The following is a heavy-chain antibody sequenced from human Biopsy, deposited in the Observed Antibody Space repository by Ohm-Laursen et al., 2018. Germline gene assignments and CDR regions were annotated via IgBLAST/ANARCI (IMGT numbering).Heavy chain of an antibody. CDR2: RVPYFNTI. CDR3: VGGQRGPPIGVTVPGDAFDL. Sequence: SVSASCPPSGVTFDTYAFGCVRLAPGQGLGWLGGRVPYFNTIYYARNFQDRAVITADRSARTTDMQLSGLRPDDTAVYYCVGGQRGPPIGVTVPGDAFDLWGPGTMVTVSP. J-gene: IGHJ3*01. V-gene: IGHV1-69*01. D-gene: IGHD2/OR15-2a*01. CDR1: GVTFDTYA.